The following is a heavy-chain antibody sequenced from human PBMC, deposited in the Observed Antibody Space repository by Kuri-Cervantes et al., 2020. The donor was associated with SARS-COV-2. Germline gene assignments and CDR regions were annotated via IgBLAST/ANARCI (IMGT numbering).Heavy chain of an antibody. CDR1: GFTVSSNH. D-gene: IGHD3-3*01. V-gene: IGHV3-53*05. CDR3: AKARAEYYDFWSGSIKIYYYYGMDV. Sequence: GESLKISCAASGFTVSSNHMSWVRQGPGKGLEWVSILHSDEPYYADSVKGRFTTSRDDSKNTLYLQMNSLRAEDTAVYYCAKARAEYYDFWSGSIKIYYYYGMDVWGQGTTVTVSS. J-gene: IGHJ6*02. CDR2: LHSDEP.